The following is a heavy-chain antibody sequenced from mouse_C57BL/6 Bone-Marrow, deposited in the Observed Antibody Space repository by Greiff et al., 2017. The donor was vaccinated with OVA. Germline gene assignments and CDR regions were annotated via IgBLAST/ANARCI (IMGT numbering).Heavy chain of an antibody. CDR2: IYPRSGNT. CDR1: GYTFTSYG. Sequence: VQLQQSGAELARPGASVKLFCKASGYTFTSYGISWVKQRTGQGLEWIGEIYPRSGNTYYNEKFKGKATLTADKSSSTAYMELRSLTSEDSAVYFCARGSTTVVAEDYWGQGTTLTVSS. V-gene: IGHV1-81*01. D-gene: IGHD1-1*01. CDR3: ARGSTTVVAEDY. J-gene: IGHJ2*01.